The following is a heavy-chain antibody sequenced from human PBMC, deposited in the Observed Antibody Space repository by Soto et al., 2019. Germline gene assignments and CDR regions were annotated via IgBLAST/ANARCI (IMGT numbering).Heavy chain of an antibody. CDR1: GFTFSSYA. D-gene: IGHD6-6*01. CDR3: ARDGWYSSSAGVFDY. Sequence: GGSLRLSCAASGFTFSSYAMHWVRQAPGKGLEWVAVISYDGSNKYYADSVKGRFTISRDNSKNTLYLQMNSLRAEDTAVYYCARDGWYSSSAGVFDYWGQGTLVTVSS. CDR2: ISYDGSNK. J-gene: IGHJ4*02. V-gene: IGHV3-30-3*01.